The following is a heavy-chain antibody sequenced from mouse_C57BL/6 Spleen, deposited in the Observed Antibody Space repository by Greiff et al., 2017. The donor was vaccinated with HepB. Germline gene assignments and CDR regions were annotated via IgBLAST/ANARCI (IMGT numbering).Heavy chain of an antibody. CDR1: GYTFTDYN. Sequence: EVQLQESGPELVKPGASVKMSCKASGYTFTDYNMHWVKQSHGKSLEWIGYINPNNGGTSYNQKFKGKATLTVNKSSSTAYMELRSLTSEDSAVYYCARGVYYYGDYYAMDYWGQGTSVTVSS. CDR2: INPNNGGT. D-gene: IGHD1-1*01. V-gene: IGHV1-22*01. J-gene: IGHJ4*01. CDR3: ARGVYYYGDYYAMDY.